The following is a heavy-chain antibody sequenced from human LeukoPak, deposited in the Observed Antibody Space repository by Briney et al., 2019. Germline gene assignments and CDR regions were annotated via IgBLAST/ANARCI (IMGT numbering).Heavy chain of an antibody. J-gene: IGHJ5*02. D-gene: IGHD5-18*01. CDR3: ASLDTAKQPLANH. CDR1: GLTFSNHW. CDR2: IREERGQE. V-gene: IGHV3-7*03. Sequence: GGSLRLSCVASGLTFSNHWMSWVRQAPGKGLEWVANIREERGQEYYVDSVKGRFTISKNSAKNSLYLQMNTLRVEDTAMYYCASLDTAKQPLANHWGQGTLVTVSS.